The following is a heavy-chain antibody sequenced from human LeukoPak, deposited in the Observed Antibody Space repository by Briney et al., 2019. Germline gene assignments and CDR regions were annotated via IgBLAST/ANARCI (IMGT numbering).Heavy chain of an antibody. CDR1: GFTFSVNV. V-gene: IGHV3-23*01. D-gene: IGHD2-8*01. J-gene: IGHJ5*02. CDR3: AKRVLCQS. CDR2: ISGRGGSA. Sequence: PGGSLRLYCAASGFTFSVNVMTWVRKAPGKGLEWVSTISGRGGSAFYADSVKRRFTVSRDNSKNTLFLQMNSLRAEDTAIYYCAKRVLCQSWGQGTLVTVSS.